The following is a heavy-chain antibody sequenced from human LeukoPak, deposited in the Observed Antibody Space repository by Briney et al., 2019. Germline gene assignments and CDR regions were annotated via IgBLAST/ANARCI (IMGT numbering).Heavy chain of an antibody. V-gene: IGHV3-23*01. CDR3: AKVKIITGTRVLDY. D-gene: IGHD1-7*01. CDR2: ISGSGGST. J-gene: IGHJ4*02. Sequence: GGSLRLSCAASGFTFSSYWMSWVRQAPGKGLEWVSAISGSGGSTYYADSVKGQFTISRDNSKNTLYLQMNSLRAEDTAVYYCAKVKIITGTRVLDYWGQGTLVTVSS. CDR1: GFTFSSYW.